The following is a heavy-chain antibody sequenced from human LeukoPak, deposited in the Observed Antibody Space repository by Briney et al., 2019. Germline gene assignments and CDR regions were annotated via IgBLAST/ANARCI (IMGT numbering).Heavy chain of an antibody. V-gene: IGHV1-69*01. CDR3: ARSGANYYDSSGYSPLDY. D-gene: IGHD3-22*01. J-gene: IGHJ4*02. CDR1: GGTFSSYS. CDR2: IIPILGTA. Sequence: GSSVKVSCKASGGTFSSYSISWVRQAPGQGLEWMGGIIPILGTANYAQKFQGRVTITADESTSTAYMELRSLRSDDTAVYYCARSGANYYDSSGYSPLDYWGQGTLVTVSS.